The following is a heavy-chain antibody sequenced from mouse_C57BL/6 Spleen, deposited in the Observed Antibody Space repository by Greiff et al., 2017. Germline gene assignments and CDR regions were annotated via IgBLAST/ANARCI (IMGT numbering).Heavy chain of an antibody. D-gene: IGHD1-1*01. CDR2: IWSGGST. V-gene: IGHV2-2*01. CDR1: GFSLTSYG. J-gene: IGHJ4*01. CDR3: ASSPYYGSSSYYAMDY. Sequence: QVHVKQSGPGLVQPSQSLSITCTVSGFSLTSYGVHWVRQSPGKGLEWLGVIWSGGSTDYNAAFISRLSISKDNSKSQVFFKMNSLQADDTAIYDCASSPYYGSSSYYAMDYWGQGTSVTVSS.